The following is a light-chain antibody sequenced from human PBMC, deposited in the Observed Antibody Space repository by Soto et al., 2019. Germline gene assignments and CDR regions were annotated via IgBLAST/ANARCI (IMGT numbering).Light chain of an antibody. J-gene: IGKJ3*01. V-gene: IGKV2D-29*01. CDR1: QSLLQTDGKTH. Sequence: EIVMTQTPLSLSVTPGQPASISCKSSQSLLQTDGKTHLFWYLQKPGQPPQLLIYEVSNRFSGVPDRFSGSGSGTDFALKISRVEAGDVGIYYCMQTVQPPFTFGPGTKVDIK. CDR2: EVS. CDR3: MQTVQPPFT.